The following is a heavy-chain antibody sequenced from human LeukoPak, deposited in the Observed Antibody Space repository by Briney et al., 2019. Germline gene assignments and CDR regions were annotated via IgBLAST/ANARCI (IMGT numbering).Heavy chain of an antibody. CDR1: GFTFSDDP. Sequence: PGGSLRLSCAASGFTFSDDPMNWVRQAPGKGLEWVSYISSSGSTIYYADSVKGRFTISRDNAKNSLYLQMNSLRAEDTAVYYCARDDYSYGHPGVYFDYWGQGTLVTVSS. CDR3: ARDDYSYGHPGVYFDY. CDR2: ISSSGSTI. V-gene: IGHV3-48*04. J-gene: IGHJ4*02. D-gene: IGHD5-18*01.